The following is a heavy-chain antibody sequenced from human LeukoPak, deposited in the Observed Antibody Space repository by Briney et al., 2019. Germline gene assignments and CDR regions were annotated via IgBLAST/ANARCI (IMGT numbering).Heavy chain of an antibody. V-gene: IGHV3-23*01. CDR2: IFGSGGST. D-gene: IGHD6-19*01. CDR3: AKTTTGYSSGRFPGWPVDY. Sequence: PGGSLRLSCAASGFAFSSHAMYWVRQAPGKGLEWVSGIFGSGGSTHYADSVKGRFTISRDNSKNTVYLQMNGLRAEDTAVYYCAKTTTGYSSGRFPGWPVDYWGQGTLVTVSS. J-gene: IGHJ4*02. CDR1: GFAFSSHA.